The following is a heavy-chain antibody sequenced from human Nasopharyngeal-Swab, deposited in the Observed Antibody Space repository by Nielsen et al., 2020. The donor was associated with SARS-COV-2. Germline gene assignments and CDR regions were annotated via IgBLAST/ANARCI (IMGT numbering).Heavy chain of an antibody. Sequence: VRQAPGKGLGWVGRIKSKTDGGTTGYAAPVKGRFTISRDDSKNTLYLQMNSLKTEDTAVYYCTTDLGSSGFDYWGQGTLVTVSS. V-gene: IGHV3-15*07. CDR3: TTDLGSSGFDY. J-gene: IGHJ4*02. D-gene: IGHD7-27*01. CDR2: IKSKTDGGTT.